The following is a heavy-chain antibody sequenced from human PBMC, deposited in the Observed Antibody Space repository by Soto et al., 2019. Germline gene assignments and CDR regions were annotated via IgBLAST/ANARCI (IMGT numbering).Heavy chain of an antibody. CDR1: GGSFSGYY. D-gene: IGHD2-2*01. J-gene: IGHJ4*02. CDR3: ARGLKGYCSSTSCSLYFDY. Sequence: KTSETLSLTCAVYGGSFSGYYWSWIRQPPGKGLEWIGEINHSGSTNYNPSLKSRVTISVDTSKNQFSLKLSSVTAADTAVYYCARGLKGYCSSTSCSLYFDYWGQGTLVTVSS. CDR2: INHSGST. V-gene: IGHV4-34*01.